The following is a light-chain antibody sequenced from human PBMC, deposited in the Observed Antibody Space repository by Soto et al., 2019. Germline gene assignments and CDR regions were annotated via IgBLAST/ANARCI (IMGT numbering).Light chain of an antibody. CDR1: QDISYY. J-gene: IGKJ1*01. CDR2: AAS. Sequence: DIQMTQSPSSLSASVGDRVTITCGANQDISYYLAWYQQKPGKVPKLLIYAASTLQSGVPSRFSGSGSGTDFTLTISSLQPEDVATYYCQKYNSAPRTFGQGTKVDIK. CDR3: QKYNSAPRT. V-gene: IGKV1-27*01.